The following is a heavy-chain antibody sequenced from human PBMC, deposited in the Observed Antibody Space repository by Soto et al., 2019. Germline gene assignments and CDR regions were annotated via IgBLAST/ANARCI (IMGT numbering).Heavy chain of an antibody. D-gene: IGHD3-22*01. J-gene: IGHJ1*01. CDR3: ASVGYYYDSSGYYCHFQH. Sequence: QVQLVQSGAEVKKPGSSVKVSCKASGGTFSSYAISWVRQAPGQGLEWMGGIIPIFGTANYAQKFQGRVTITADKSTSTAYMELSSLRSEDTAVYYCASVGYYYDSSGYYCHFQHWGQGTLVTVSS. CDR1: GGTFSSYA. CDR2: IIPIFGTA. V-gene: IGHV1-69*06.